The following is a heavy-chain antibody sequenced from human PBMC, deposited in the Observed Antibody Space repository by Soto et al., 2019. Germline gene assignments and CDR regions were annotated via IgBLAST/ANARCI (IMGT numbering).Heavy chain of an antibody. CDR3: ASRSGTYPYYFDY. CDR1: GYTFTSYG. J-gene: IGHJ4*02. D-gene: IGHD1-26*01. CDR2: ISTYNGNT. V-gene: IGHV1-18*01. Sequence: HVQLVQSGTEVKKPGASVKVSCKVSGYTFTSYGMSWMRQAPGQGLEWMGWISTYNGNTNYAQNLQGRVSMTTDTSPSTAYMELRSLRSDDTAVYYCASRSGTYPYYFDYWGQGTLVTVSS.